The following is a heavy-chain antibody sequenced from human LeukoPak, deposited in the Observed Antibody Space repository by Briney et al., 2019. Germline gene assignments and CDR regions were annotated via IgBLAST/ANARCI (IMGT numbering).Heavy chain of an antibody. Sequence: SVKVSCKASGGTFSSYAISWVRQAPGQGLEWMGGIIPIFGTANYAQKFQGRVTITADESTSTAYMELSSLRSDDTAVYYCARDVSPPYGDYEIDYWGQGTLVTVSS. J-gene: IGHJ4*02. CDR1: GGTFSSYA. CDR3: ARDVSPPYGDYEIDY. V-gene: IGHV1-69*13. D-gene: IGHD4-17*01. CDR2: IIPIFGTA.